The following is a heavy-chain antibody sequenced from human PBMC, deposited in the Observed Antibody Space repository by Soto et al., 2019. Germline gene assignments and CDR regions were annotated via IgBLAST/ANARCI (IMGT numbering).Heavy chain of an antibody. CDR3: ARDRSSSWYGRGYHYYGMDV. CDR2: ISTSGSTI. Sequence: QVQLVESGGGLVKPGGSLRLSCAASGFTFSDYYMSWIRQAPGKGLEWVSYISTSGSTIYNADSVKGRFTISRDNAKNSLYLQMTSLRAEDTAVYYCARDRSSSWYGRGYHYYGMDVWGQGTTVTVSS. J-gene: IGHJ6*02. D-gene: IGHD6-13*01. CDR1: GFTFSDYY. V-gene: IGHV3-11*01.